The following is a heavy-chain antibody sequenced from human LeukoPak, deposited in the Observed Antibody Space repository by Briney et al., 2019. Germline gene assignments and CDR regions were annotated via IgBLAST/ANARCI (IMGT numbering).Heavy chain of an antibody. J-gene: IGHJ5*02. V-gene: IGHV4-39*07. CDR2: IYYSGST. D-gene: IGHD6-13*01. CDR1: GGSISSGGYY. CDR3: ARDPLQRPGIAAAGTFA. Sequence: SETLSLTCTVSGGSISSGGYYWGWIRQPPGKGLEWIGSIYYSGSTYYNPSLKSRVTISVDTSKNQFSLKLSSVTAADTAVYYCARDPLQRPGIAAAGTFAWGQGTLVTVSS.